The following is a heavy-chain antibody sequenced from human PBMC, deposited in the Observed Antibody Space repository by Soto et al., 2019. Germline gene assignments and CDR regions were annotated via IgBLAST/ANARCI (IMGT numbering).Heavy chain of an antibody. Sequence: PSETLSLTCAVSGGSISSGGYSWSWIRQPPGKGLEWIGSIYYSGSTYYNPSLKSRVTISVDTSKNQFSLKLSSVTAADTAVYYCARHGSRTTVTTPYNWFDPWGQGTLVTVSS. CDR3: ARHGSRTTVTTPYNWFDP. J-gene: IGHJ5*02. V-gene: IGHV4-39*01. CDR2: IYYSGST. CDR1: GGSISSGGYS. D-gene: IGHD4-17*01.